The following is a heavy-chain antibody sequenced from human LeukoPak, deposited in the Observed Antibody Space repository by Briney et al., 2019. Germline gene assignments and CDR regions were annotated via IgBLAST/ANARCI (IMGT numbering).Heavy chain of an antibody. J-gene: IGHJ4*02. V-gene: IGHV3-21*01. CDR2: ISSSSSYI. CDR3: ARTITMIVVDVVFDY. Sequence: GGSLRLXCAASGFTFSSYSMNWVRQAPGKGLEWVSSISSSSSYIYYADSVKGRFTISRDNAKNSLYLQMNSLRAEDTAVYYCARTITMIVVDVVFDYWGQGTLVTVSS. CDR1: GFTFSSYS. D-gene: IGHD3-22*01.